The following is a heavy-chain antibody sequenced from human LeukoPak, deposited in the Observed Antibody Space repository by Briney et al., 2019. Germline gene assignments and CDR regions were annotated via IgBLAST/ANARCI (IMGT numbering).Heavy chain of an antibody. J-gene: IGHJ6*04. D-gene: IGHD3-10*01. CDR1: GFTFNSYA. V-gene: IGHV3-30*04. Sequence: PGGSLRLSCAASGFTFNSYAMHWVRQAPGKGLEWVAVISYDGSNKYYADSVKGRFTISRDNSKNTLYLQMNSLRAEDTAVYYCARVSMVRGVITYYYYGMDVWGKGTTVTVSS. CDR3: ARVSMVRGVITYYYYGMDV. CDR2: ISYDGSNK.